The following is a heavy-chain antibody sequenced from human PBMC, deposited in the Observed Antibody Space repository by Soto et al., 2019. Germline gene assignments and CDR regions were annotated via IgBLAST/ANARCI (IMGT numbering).Heavy chain of an antibody. Sequence: QITLRESGPALVRPAQTLKLTCTFSGFSLTSHHMGVAWIRQPPGKAMEWLALIYWDDDERFNPSLKDRLAISKDTSKNQVVLTMTNMGPLDTATYFCAHAGDYDLLSFDHWGPGTLVTVSS. J-gene: IGHJ4*02. V-gene: IGHV2-5*02. CDR2: IYWDDDE. CDR1: GFSLTSHHMG. D-gene: IGHD4-17*01. CDR3: AHAGDYDLLSFDH.